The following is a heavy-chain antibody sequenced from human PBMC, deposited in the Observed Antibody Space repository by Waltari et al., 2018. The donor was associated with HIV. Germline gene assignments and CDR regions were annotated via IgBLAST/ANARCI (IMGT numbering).Heavy chain of an antibody. Sequence: EVQLVESGGDLIQPGGSLRLSCAASGFTVGSNFMSWVRQAPGKGLEWVSLTYSGGSTYYANSVQGRFTVSRDISKNTLYLQMSGLRGDDTAVYYCARAVVPGRIPHYYYAMDVWGQGTTVTVSS. J-gene: IGHJ6*02. D-gene: IGHD2-2*02. V-gene: IGHV3-53*01. CDR3: ARAVVPGRIPHYYYAMDV. CDR2: TYSGGST. CDR1: GFTVGSNF.